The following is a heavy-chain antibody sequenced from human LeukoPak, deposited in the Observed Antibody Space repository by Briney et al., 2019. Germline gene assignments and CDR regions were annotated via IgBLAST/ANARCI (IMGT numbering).Heavy chain of an antibody. V-gene: IGHV4-59*08. D-gene: IGHD3-22*01. J-gene: IGHJ4*02. CDR3: ARHYDSSGYHLSPFDF. CDR2: IYYGGST. Sequence: PSETLSLTCTVSGDSISSYYWSWIRQPLGKGLEWIGYIYYGGSTNYNPSLKSRVTISVDTSKKQLSLKLSSVTAADTAVYYCARHYDSSGYHLSPFDFWGRGILVTVSS. CDR1: GDSISSYY.